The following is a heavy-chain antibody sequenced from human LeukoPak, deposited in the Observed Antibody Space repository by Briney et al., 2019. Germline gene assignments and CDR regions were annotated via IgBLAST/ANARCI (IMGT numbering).Heavy chain of an antibody. V-gene: IGHV3-7*03. CDR1: GFTFSSYW. J-gene: IGHJ6*02. Sequence: GGSLRLSCAASGFTFSSYWMNWARQAPGKGLEWVASINHNGNVNYYVDSVKGRFTISRDNAKNSLYLQMSNLRAEDTAVYYCARGGRHLRYYYYGMDVWGQGTTVTVSS. CDR2: INHNGNVN. CDR3: ARGGRHLRYYYYGMDV. D-gene: IGHD3-16*01.